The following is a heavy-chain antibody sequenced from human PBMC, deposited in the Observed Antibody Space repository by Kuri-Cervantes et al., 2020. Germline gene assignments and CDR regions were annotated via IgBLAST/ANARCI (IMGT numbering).Heavy chain of an antibody. CDR1: GYTFTSYG. V-gene: IGHV1-18*01. CDR3: AIGFEWELSFAAIDY. CDR2: ISAYNGNT. J-gene: IGHJ4*02. Sequence: ASVKVSCKASGYTFTSYGISWVRQAPGQGLEWMGWISAYNGNTNYAQKLQGRVTMTTDTSTSTAYMELRSLRSDDTAVYYCAIGFEWELSFAAIDYWGQGTLVTVSS. D-gene: IGHD3-16*02.